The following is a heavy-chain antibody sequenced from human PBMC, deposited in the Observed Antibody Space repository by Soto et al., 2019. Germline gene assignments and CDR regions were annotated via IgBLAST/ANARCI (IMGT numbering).Heavy chain of an antibody. CDR1: GFSLSTSGVG. CDR3: EHELHWYDP. J-gene: IGHJ5*02. CDR2: IYWDDDK. D-gene: IGHD1-7*01. V-gene: IGHV2-5*02. Sequence: QITLKESGPTLVKPTQTLTLTCTFSGFSLSTSGVGVGWIRQPPGKALEWLALIYWDDDKRYSPSLKSRLTNTNDTSKNQVVLTMTNMDPVATAPYYFEHELHWYDPWGPGTLVTVSS.